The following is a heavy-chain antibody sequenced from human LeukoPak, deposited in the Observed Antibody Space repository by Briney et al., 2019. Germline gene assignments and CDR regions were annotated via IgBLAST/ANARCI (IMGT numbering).Heavy chain of an antibody. V-gene: IGHV1-8*01. J-gene: IGHJ3*02. CDR2: MNPNSGKT. CDR1: GYTLTSYD. CDR3: AISRIAVAPDAFDI. Sequence: EASVKVSCKPSGYTLTSYDINWVRQATGQGLEWMGWMNPNSGKTGHAHKSQGRVTMTRNTSISTAYMELSSLRSEDTAVYYCAISRIAVAPDAFDIWGQGTMVTVSS. D-gene: IGHD6-19*01.